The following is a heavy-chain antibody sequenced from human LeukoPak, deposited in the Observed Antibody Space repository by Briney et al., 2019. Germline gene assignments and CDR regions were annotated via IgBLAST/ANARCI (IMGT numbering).Heavy chain of an antibody. V-gene: IGHV3-30*04. D-gene: IGHD6-6*01. CDR3: ARGRGSSSSGGYYYYYYMDV. CDR1: GFTFSSYA. J-gene: IGHJ6*03. Sequence: PGGSLRLSCAASGFTFSSYAMHWVRQAPGKGLEWVAVISYDGSNKYYADSVKGRFTISRDNAKNSLYLQMNSLRAEDTAVYYCARGRGSSSSGGYYYYYYMDVWGKGTTVTVSS. CDR2: ISYDGSNK.